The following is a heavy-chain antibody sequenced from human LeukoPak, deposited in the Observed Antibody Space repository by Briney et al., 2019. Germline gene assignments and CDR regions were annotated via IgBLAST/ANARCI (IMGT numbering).Heavy chain of an antibody. J-gene: IGHJ6*02. Sequence: SETLSLTCTVSGGSISNYYWSWLRQPPGKGLEWIGYIYYSGSTNYTPSLKSRVTISVDTSKNQFSLKLSSVTAADTAVYYCARDLEGMDVWGQGTTVTVSS. CDR3: ARDLEGMDV. V-gene: IGHV4-59*01. CDR1: GGSISNYY. CDR2: IYYSGST.